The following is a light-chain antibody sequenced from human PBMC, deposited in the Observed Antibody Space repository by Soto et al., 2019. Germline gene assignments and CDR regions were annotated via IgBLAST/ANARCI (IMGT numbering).Light chain of an antibody. CDR3: QQYNTNPVT. J-gene: IGKJ4*02. Sequence: DIQMTQSPSTLSASVGDRVTITCRASQSISNWLAWYQQKPGKAPNLLIYKASSLESGVTSRFSGSGSGTEFALTIISQQTDDFATYYCQQYNTNPVTCGGGTKVEIK. V-gene: IGKV1-5*03. CDR2: KAS. CDR1: QSISNW.